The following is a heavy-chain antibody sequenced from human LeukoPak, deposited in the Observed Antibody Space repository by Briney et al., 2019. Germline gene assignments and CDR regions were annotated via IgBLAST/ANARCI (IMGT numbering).Heavy chain of an antibody. CDR1: GGSISSYY. Sequence: PSETLSLTCTLSGGSISSYYWSWIRQPPRKGLEWIGYIYYSGSTNYNPPLKCRVTISVDTSKNQFSLKLSSVTAADTAVYYCARGPLGRWVTIDYWGQGALVTVSS. CDR2: IYYSGST. V-gene: IGHV4-59*01. J-gene: IGHJ4*02. D-gene: IGHD4-23*01. CDR3: ARGPLGRWVTIDY.